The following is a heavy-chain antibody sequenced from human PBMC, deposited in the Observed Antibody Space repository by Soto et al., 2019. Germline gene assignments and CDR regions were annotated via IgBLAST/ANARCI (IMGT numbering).Heavy chain of an antibody. D-gene: IGHD1-7*01. Sequence: ETLSLTCAVSGYSISSGYYLGWIRQPPGKGLEWIGSIYHSGSTYYNPSLKSRVTISVDTSKNQFSLKLSSVTAADTAVYYCARDERYNWNYPPKLYYFDYWGQGTLLTVSS. V-gene: IGHV4-38-2*02. CDR3: ARDERYNWNYPPKLYYFDY. J-gene: IGHJ4*02. CDR2: IYHSGST. CDR1: GYSISSGYY.